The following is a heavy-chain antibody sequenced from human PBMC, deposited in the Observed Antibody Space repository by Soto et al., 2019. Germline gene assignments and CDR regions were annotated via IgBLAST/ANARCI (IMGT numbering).Heavy chain of an antibody. CDR2: IYPSDSDT. CDR1: GYSFSTTW. CDR3: ATRAEYYDFWSGYYGA. J-gene: IGHJ5*02. D-gene: IGHD3-3*01. V-gene: IGHV5-51*01. Sequence: GESLKISCKGSGYSFSTTWIGWVRQMSGKGLEWMGTIYPSDSDTRYSPSFQGQVIISADKSTSTAYLQWRSLKASDTAMYYCATRAEYYDFWSGYYGAWGQGTLVTVSS.